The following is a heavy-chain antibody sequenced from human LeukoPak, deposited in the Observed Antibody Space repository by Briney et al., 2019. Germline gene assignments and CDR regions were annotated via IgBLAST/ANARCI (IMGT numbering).Heavy chain of an antibody. CDR3: AKGIGYSSSWYYFDY. D-gene: IGHD6-13*01. J-gene: IGHJ4*02. V-gene: IGHV3-23*01. CDR1: GFKFDDYG. Sequence: GGSLRLSCTASGFKFDDYGMTWVRQAPGKGLEWVSDISGSGGSTYYADSVKGRFTISRDNSKNTLYLQMNSLRAEDTAVYYCAKGIGYSSSWYYFDYWGQGTLVTVSS. CDR2: ISGSGGST.